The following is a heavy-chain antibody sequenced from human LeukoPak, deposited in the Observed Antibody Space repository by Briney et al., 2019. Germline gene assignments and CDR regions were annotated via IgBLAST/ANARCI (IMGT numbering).Heavy chain of an antibody. V-gene: IGHV3-23*01. CDR1: GFTFSRYA. D-gene: IGHD2-21*01. J-gene: IGHJ6*03. CDR3: AKKGESLDCYYMDV. Sequence: PGGSLRLSCVVSGFTFSRYAMSWVRQAPGKGLEWVSGINSGGSGGRTYYADSVKGRFSISRDNSKNALYLQMNSLRAEDTAVYYCAKKGESLDCYYMDVWGQGTTVTVSS. CDR2: INSGGSGGRT.